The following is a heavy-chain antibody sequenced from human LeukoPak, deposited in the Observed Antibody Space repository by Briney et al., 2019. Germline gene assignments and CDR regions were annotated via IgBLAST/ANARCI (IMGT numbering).Heavy chain of an antibody. CDR2: ISGSASST. CDR1: GFTVSSNY. V-gene: IGHV3-23*01. J-gene: IGHJ3*01. D-gene: IGHD5-24*01. CDR3: AMKAVPRPRLHDAFDF. Sequence: GGSLRLSCAASGFTVSSNYMSWVRQAPGKGLEWVSAISGSASSTYHADSVRGRFTISRDNSKNTLYLQMNSLRADGTAVYYCAMKAVPRPRLHDAFDFWGQGTVVSVSS.